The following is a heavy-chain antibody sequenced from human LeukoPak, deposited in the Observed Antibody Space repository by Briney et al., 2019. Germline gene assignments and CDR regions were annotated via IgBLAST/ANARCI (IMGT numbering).Heavy chain of an antibody. CDR3: ARVGSIAAAGTPDS. V-gene: IGHV3-11*06. J-gene: IGHJ5*01. CDR2: ISSSSSHT. CDR1: GFTFCDYY. Sequence: PGGSLRLSCAVSGFTFCDYYMIWIRQAPGKGLEWVSYISSSSSHTTYADSVKGRFTISRDNAKNSLSLQVNSLRADDTAVYYCARVGSIAAAGTPDSWGQRTLVTVSS. D-gene: IGHD6-13*01.